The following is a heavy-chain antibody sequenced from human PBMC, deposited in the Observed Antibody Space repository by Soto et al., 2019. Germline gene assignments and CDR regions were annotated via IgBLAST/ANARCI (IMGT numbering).Heavy chain of an antibody. CDR3: ARMGPRAARPSY. V-gene: IGHV3-11*01. CDR1: GFTFSDYD. CDR2: VSSSGTTM. D-gene: IGHD6-6*01. J-gene: IGHJ4*02. Sequence: PGGYLRISCAASGFTFSDYDMSWIRQSTGKGLEWVSFVSSSGTTMYFADSVKGRFTISRDNAKNSLYLQMNSLRAEDTAVYYCARMGPRAARPSYWGQGTLVTVSS.